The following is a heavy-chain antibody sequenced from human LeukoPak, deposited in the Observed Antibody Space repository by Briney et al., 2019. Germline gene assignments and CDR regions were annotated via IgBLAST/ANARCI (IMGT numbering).Heavy chain of an antibody. J-gene: IGHJ3*02. Sequence: SVRVSCKASGFTFTSSAMQWVRQARGQRLEWIGWIVVGSGNTNYAQKFQERVTITRDMSTSTAYMELSSLRPEDTAVYYCATYYDFWSGYDAFDIWGQGTMVTVSS. CDR3: ATYYDFWSGYDAFDI. V-gene: IGHV1-58*02. CDR1: GFTFTSSA. D-gene: IGHD3-3*01. CDR2: IVVGSGNT.